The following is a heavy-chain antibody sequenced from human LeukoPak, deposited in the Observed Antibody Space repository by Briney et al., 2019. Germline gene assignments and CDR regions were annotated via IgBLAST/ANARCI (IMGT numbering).Heavy chain of an antibody. J-gene: IGHJ3*01. V-gene: IGHV3-74*01. CDR3: AKDAYY. D-gene: IGHD1-26*01. CDR2: IKSDGSRT. Sequence: GGSLRLSCAASGFTFSNYWMHWVRQAPGKGLVWVSRIKSDGSRTDYADSVKGRFTISRDNDKNTLYLQMNSLRAEDTAVYYCAKDAYYWGQGTVVTVSS. CDR1: GFTFSNYW.